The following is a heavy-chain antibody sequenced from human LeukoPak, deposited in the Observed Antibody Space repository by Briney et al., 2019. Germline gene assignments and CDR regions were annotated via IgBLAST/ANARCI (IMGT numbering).Heavy chain of an antibody. CDR2: IWYDGSNK. CDR3: ARLVRSSSWYDAFDI. D-gene: IGHD6-13*01. CDR1: GFTFSSYG. V-gene: IGHV3-33*01. J-gene: IGHJ3*02. Sequence: SGGSLRLSCAASGFTFSSYGMHWVRQAPGKGLEWVAVIWYDGSNKYYADSVKGRFTISRDNSKNTLYLQMNSLRAEDTAVYYCARLVRSSSWYDAFDIWGQGTMVTVSS.